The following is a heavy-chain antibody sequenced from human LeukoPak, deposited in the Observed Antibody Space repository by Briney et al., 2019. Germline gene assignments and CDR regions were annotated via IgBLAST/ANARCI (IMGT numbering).Heavy chain of an antibody. CDR1: GGSISSYY. J-gene: IGHJ4*02. V-gene: IGHV4-59*01. Sequence: SETLSLTCTDPGGSISSYYWSWIRQPPGKGLEWIGYIYYSGSTSYNPSLKSRVTISVDTSNTQFSLKLSSVTAADTAVYYCARDNSGYRRGSFDYWGQGTLVTVSS. D-gene: IGHD3-22*01. CDR3: ARDNSGYRRGSFDY. CDR2: IYYSGST.